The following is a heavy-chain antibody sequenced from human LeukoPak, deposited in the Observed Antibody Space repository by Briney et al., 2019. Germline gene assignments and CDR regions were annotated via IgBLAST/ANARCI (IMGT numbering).Heavy chain of an antibody. CDR2: IKQDGSEK. J-gene: IGHJ6*02. V-gene: IGHV3-7*01. CDR1: GLTFSSSW. D-gene: IGHD6-13*01. Sequence: QAGGSLKLSCAVSGLTFSSSWMDWVRQAPGKGLEWVANIKQDGSEKYYVDSVKGRFTISRDNAKNSLYLQMNSLRAEDTAVYYCARAQPGIAAAELDYYYYYGMDVWGQGTTVTVSS. CDR3: ARAQPGIAAAELDYYYYYGMDV.